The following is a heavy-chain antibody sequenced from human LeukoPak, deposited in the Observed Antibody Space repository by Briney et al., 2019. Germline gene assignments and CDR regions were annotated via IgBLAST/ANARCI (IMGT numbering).Heavy chain of an antibody. D-gene: IGHD2-2*01. CDR3: ARDRSYCGSTSCYLHAFDI. CDR1: GFTFSSYS. CDR2: ISSSSSTI. V-gene: IGHV3-48*04. J-gene: IGHJ3*02. Sequence: GGSLRLSCAASGFTFSSYSMNWVRQAPGKGLEWVSYISSSSSTIYYADSVKGRFTISRDNAKNSLYLQMNSLRAEDTAVYCCARDRSYCGSTSCYLHAFDIWGQGTMVTVSS.